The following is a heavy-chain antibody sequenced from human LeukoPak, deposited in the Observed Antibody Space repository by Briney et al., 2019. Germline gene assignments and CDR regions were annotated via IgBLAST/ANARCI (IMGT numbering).Heavy chain of an antibody. CDR1: GYTFTNYG. CDR3: ARDQHDHVWGSYRPYFDY. D-gene: IGHD3-16*02. CDR2: INPYNGST. J-gene: IGHJ4*02. Sequence: ASVKVSCKASGYTFTNYGISWVRQAPGQGLEWMGNINPYNGSTNYAQNLQGRVTMTTDTSTNTAYMELRSLRSDDTAVYYCARDQHDHVWGSYRPYFDYWGQGTLVIVSS. V-gene: IGHV1-18*01.